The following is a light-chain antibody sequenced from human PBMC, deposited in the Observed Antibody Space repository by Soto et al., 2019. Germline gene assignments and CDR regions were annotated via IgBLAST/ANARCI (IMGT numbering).Light chain of an antibody. J-gene: IGKJ4*01. CDR3: LQYSSYPLT. V-gene: IGKV1-17*03. Sequence: DIQMTQSXXXXXASVGDRVSITCRASQGIRNYLAWFQQKSGKVPKRLIYAASSLQSGVPSRFSGSGSGTEFTLTISSLQPEDFASYYCLQYSSYPLTFGGGTKVEVK. CDR1: QGIRNY. CDR2: AAS.